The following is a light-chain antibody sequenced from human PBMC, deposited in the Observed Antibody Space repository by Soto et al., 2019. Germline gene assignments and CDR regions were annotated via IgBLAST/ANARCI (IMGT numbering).Light chain of an antibody. CDR2: DIS. V-gene: IGKV3-15*01. J-gene: IGKJ5*01. CDR1: QDVTTN. Sequence: EVVMTQSPATLSVSQGERATLSCRAAQDVTTNFAWYQLKRGQPPRLLIYDISTRATGVPARFSGSGSGTEFTLTISGLQSEDFALYFCQQYNNWLFSFGQGTRLEI. CDR3: QQYNNWLFS.